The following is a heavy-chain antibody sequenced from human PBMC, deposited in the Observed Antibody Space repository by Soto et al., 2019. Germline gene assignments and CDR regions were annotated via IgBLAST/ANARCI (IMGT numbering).Heavy chain of an antibody. D-gene: IGHD3-3*01. CDR3: ARLPRASITIFGVVIRSYYYYGMDV. CDR2: INHSGST. V-gene: IGHV4-34*01. J-gene: IGHJ6*02. CDR1: GGSFSGYY. Sequence: PSETLSLTCAVYGGSFSGYYWSWIRQPPGKGLEWIGEINHSGSTNYNPSLKSRVTISVDTSKNQFSLKLSSVTAADTAVYYCARLPRASITIFGVVIRSYYYYGMDVWGQGTTVTVSS.